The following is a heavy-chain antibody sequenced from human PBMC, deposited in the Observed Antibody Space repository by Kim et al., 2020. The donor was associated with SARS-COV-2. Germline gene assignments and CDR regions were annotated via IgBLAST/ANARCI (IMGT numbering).Heavy chain of an antibody. CDR3: AKNGGGSWLLRLYYGMDV. D-gene: IGHD2-15*01. CDR2: ISGSGGST. J-gene: IGHJ6*02. CDR1: GFTFSSYA. V-gene: IGHV3-23*01. Sequence: GGSLRLSCAASGFTFSSYAMSWVRQAPGKGLEWVSAISGSGGSTYYADSVKGRFTISRDNSKNTLYLQMNSLRAEDTAVYYCAKNGGGSWLLRLYYGMDVWGQGTTVTVSS.